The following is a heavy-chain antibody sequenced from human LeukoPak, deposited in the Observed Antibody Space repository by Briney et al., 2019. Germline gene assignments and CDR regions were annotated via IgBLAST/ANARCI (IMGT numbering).Heavy chain of an antibody. CDR1: GVSISIYY. CDR3: ARLRAYYYDSSGYYNFDF. Sequence: PSETLSLTCTVSGVSISIYYWSWIRQPPGKGLEWIGYLYFDGSTKCNPSLKSRVTISADTSKNQFSLNLSYVTAADTAVYYCARLRAYYYDSSGYYNFDFWGQGTLVTVSS. J-gene: IGHJ4*02. V-gene: IGHV4-59*08. CDR2: LYFDGST. D-gene: IGHD3-22*01.